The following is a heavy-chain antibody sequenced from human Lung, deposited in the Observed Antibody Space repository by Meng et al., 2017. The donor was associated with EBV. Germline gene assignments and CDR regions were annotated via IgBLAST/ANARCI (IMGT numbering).Heavy chain of an antibody. D-gene: IGHD3-10*01. CDR2: IYHSGST. Sequence: QGRLPRSGPGLVKPSEPPALTGTVSGGSSSSYYWSWIRQPPGKGLEWIGHIYHSGSTNYNPSLKSRVTISVDTSKNQFSLKLSSVTATDTAVYYCARQSGYFDYWGQGTLVTVSS. J-gene: IGHJ4*02. CDR3: ARQSGYFDY. CDR1: GGSSSSYY. V-gene: IGHV4-59*08.